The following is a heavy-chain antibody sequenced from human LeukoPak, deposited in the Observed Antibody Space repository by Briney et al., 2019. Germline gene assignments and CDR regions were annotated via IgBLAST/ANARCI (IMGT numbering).Heavy chain of an antibody. CDR2: ISGSGDST. V-gene: IGHV3-23*01. CDR3: AKTRPLDSSSWSHGDY. CDR1: GFTFSSYT. J-gene: IGHJ4*02. Sequence: GGSLRLSCAASGFTFSSYTMSWVRQAPGKGLEWVSAISGSGDSTYYGDSVKGRFTISRDNSKNTLYLQMNSLRAEDTAVYYCAKTRPLDSSSWSHGDYWGQGTLVTVSS. D-gene: IGHD6-13*01.